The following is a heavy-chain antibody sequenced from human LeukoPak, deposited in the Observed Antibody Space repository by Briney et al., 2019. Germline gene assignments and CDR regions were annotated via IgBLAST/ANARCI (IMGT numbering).Heavy chain of an antibody. J-gene: IGHJ4*02. CDR2: TNGDGSYS. D-gene: IGHD4/OR15-4a*01. CDR1: GFTFSNYW. Sequence: PGGSLRLSCAASGFTFSNYWIHWVRQAPGKGLVSDSYTNGDGSYSVYADSVKGRFTVSRDNAKNTVYLQMNSLRAEDTAVYYCVREMYRTYGGHDYWGQGTLVTVSS. CDR3: VREMYRTYGGHDY. V-gene: IGHV3-74*01.